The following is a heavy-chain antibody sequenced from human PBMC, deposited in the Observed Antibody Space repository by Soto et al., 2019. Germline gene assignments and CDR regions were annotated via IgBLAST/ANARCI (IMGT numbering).Heavy chain of an antibody. Sequence: QTXESLRLSCAASGFTFSSYGMHWVRQAPGKGLEWVAVISYDGSNKYYADSVKGRFTISRDNSKNTLYLQMNSLRAEDTAVYYCAKEVGYGDYGFDYWGQGTLVTVSS. J-gene: IGHJ4*02. D-gene: IGHD4-17*01. V-gene: IGHV3-30*18. CDR3: AKEVGYGDYGFDY. CDR2: ISYDGSNK. CDR1: GFTFSSYG.